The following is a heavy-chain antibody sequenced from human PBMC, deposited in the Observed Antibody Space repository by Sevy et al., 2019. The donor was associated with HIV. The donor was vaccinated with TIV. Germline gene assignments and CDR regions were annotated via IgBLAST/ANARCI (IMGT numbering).Heavy chain of an antibody. CDR3: ARSNPDGYNYSYYYGMDV. D-gene: IGHD5-12*01. Sequence: ASVKVSCKASGDTFGNYAIAWVRQAPGQGLEWMGGIIPVCGSANSAQKFQDRVTITADVSTSTAYMELRSLTSDDTAVYYCARSNPDGYNYSYYYGMDVWGQGTTVTVSS. CDR1: GDTFGNYA. CDR2: IIPVCGSA. V-gene: IGHV1-69*13. J-gene: IGHJ6*02.